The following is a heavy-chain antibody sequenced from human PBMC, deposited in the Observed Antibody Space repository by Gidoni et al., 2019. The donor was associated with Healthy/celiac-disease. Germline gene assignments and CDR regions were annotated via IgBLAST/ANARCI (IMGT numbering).Heavy chain of an antibody. CDR3: ARDTDVGGYYYYMDV. V-gene: IGHV3-11*05. CDR1: VFTFSDYY. J-gene: IGHJ6*03. CDR2: ISSSSSYT. Sequence: VQLVESGGGLVKPGGSLRLSSAASVFTFSDYYMSWIRQAPGKGLEWVSYISSSSSYTNYADSVKGRFTISRDNAKNSLYLQMNSLRAEDTAVYYCARDTDVGGYYYYMDVWGKGTTVTVSS. D-gene: IGHD1-26*01.